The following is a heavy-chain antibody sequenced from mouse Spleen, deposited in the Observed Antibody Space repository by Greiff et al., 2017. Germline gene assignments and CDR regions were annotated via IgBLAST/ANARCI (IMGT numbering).Heavy chain of an antibody. CDR2: IYPRSGNT. J-gene: IGHJ3*01. V-gene: IGHV1-81*01. CDR3: AAYYRYFAY. D-gene: IGHD2-14*01. CDR1: GYTFTSYG. Sequence: LVESGAELARPGASVKLSCKASGYTFTSYGISWVKQRTGQGLEWIGEIYPRSGNTYYNEKFKGKATLTADKSSSTAYMELRSLTSEDSAVYFCAAYYRYFAYWGQGTLVTVSA.